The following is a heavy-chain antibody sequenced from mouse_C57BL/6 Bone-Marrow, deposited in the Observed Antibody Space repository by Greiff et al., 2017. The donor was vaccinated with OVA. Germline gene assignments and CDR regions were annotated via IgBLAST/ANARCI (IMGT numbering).Heavy chain of an antibody. V-gene: IGHV7-3*01. CDR3: ARYRLGRHYWYFDG. CDR2: IRNKANGYTT. CDR1: GFTFTDYY. Sequence: EVKLMESGGGLVQPGGSLSLSCAASGFTFTDYYMSWVRQPPGKALEWLGFIRNKANGYTTEYSASVKGRFTISSDNSQRILYLQMNALRAVDSATEDGARYRLGRHYWYFDGWGKGTTVTVSS. D-gene: IGHD4-1*01. J-gene: IGHJ1*03.